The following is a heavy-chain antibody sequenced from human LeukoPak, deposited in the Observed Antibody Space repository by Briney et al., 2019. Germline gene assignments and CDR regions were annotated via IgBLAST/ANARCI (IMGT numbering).Heavy chain of an antibody. D-gene: IGHD3-22*01. CDR2: ISDSGGRT. Sequence: PGGSLRLSCAVSGITLSNYGMSWVRQAPGKGLEWVAGISDSGGRTNYADSVKGRFTISRDNPKNTLYLQMNILRAEDTAVYFCAKRGVVIRVILVGFHKEAYYFDSWGQGALVTVSS. CDR1: GITLSNYG. V-gene: IGHV3-23*01. CDR3: AKRGVVIRVILVGFHKEAYYFDS. J-gene: IGHJ4*02.